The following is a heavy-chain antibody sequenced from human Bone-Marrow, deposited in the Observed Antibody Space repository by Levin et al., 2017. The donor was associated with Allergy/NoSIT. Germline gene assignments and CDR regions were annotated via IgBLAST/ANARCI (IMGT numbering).Heavy chain of an antibody. CDR2: VYYLGNT. Sequence: SQTLSLTCTVSGGSIHSYYWSWIRQPPGKGLEWIGYVYYLGNTKYSPSLESRVTMSVDTSKRQYSLRLSSVTAADTAVYYCAYGSEPLDAFNIWGQGTMVTVSS. CDR1: GGSIHSYY. D-gene: IGHD3-10*01. CDR3: AYGSEPLDAFNI. J-gene: IGHJ3*02. V-gene: IGHV4-59*03.